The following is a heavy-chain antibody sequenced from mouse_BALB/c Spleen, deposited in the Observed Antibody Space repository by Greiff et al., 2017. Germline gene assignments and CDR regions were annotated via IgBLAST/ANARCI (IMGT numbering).Heavy chain of an antibody. CDR1: GFNIKDTY. V-gene: IGHV14-3*02. CDR2: IDPANGNT. CDR3: APYDDDGYAMDY. Sequence: EVQLQQSGAELVKPGASVKLSCTASGFNIKDTYMHWVKQRPEQGLEWIGRIDPANGNTKYDPKFQGKATITADTSSNTAYLQLSSLTSEDTAVYYCAPYDDDGYAMDYWGQGTSVTVSS. J-gene: IGHJ4*01. D-gene: IGHD2-4*01.